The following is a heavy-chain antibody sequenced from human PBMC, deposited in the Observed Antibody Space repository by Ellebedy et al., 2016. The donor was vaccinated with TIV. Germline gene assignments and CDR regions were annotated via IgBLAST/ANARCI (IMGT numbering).Heavy chain of an antibody. CDR2: ISSNGVGT. Sequence: GESLKISCAASGFTFLASVMHWVRQAPGKGLEYVSAISSNGVGTYYANSVKGRFTISRDNAQNTLFLQMNRLRVEDTAVYYCAKDLCHDCSSTKNWLDHWGQGTLVTVSS. CDR3: AKDLCHDCSSTKNWLDH. CDR1: GFTFLASV. J-gene: IGHJ5*02. V-gene: IGHV3-64*01. D-gene: IGHD2-2*01.